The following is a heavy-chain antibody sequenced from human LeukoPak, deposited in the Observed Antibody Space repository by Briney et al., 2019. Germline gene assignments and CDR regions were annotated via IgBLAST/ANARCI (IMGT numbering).Heavy chain of an antibody. J-gene: IGHJ4*02. CDR2: ISGSGSDI. CDR1: GFSFSNSY. V-gene: IGHV3-11*04. Sequence: PGESLRLSCVVSGFSFSNSYMTWIRQTPGKGLESLAYISGSGSDIYYADSVKGRFTISRDNAKNSLYLQMNSLRAEDTAVYYCARDIVGATTFDYWGQGTLVTVSS. CDR3: ARDIVGATTFDY. D-gene: IGHD1-26*01.